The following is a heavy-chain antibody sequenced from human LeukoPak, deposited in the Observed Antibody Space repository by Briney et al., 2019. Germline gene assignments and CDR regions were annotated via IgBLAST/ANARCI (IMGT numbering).Heavy chain of an antibody. CDR3: ARDPVRVYGSGRYYHGTFDY. V-gene: IGHV4-31*03. CDR2: IDYIGIT. CDR1: GGSISSGGYY. D-gene: IGHD3-10*01. Sequence: SETLSLTCTVSGGSISSGGYYRSWIRQHPGKGLEWIGYIDYIGITYYNPSLKSRVTISVDTSKNQFSLNLSSVTAADPAVYYWARDPVRVYGSGRYYHGTFDYWGQGTLVTVSS. J-gene: IGHJ4*02.